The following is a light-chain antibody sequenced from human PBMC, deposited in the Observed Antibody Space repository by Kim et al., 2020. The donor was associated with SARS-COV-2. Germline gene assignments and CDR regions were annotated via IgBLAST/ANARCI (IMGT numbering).Light chain of an antibody. CDR2: GAT. V-gene: IGKV1-16*01. Sequence: DIQMTQSPSSLSASVGDRVTITCRASQDIKHYLVWFQQKAGKAPRSLIYGATNLESGVPSRFSGTRSGTDFTLTIYSVQPEDSATYYCQHYNAYPRTFGRGTKLEI. CDR3: QHYNAYPRT. CDR1: QDIKHY. J-gene: IGKJ2*01.